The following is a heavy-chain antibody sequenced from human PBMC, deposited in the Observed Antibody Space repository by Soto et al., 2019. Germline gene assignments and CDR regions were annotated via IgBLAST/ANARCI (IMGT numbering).Heavy chain of an antibody. J-gene: IGHJ6*03. CDR3: ARVVTVTNRDYYYYMDV. Sequence: ASVKVSCKASGYTFTSCAMHWVRQAPGQRLEWMGWINAGNGNTKYSQKFQGRVTITRDTSASTAYMELSSLRSEDTAVYYCARVVTVTNRDYYYYMDVWGKGTTVTVSS. V-gene: IGHV1-3*01. D-gene: IGHD4-17*01. CDR2: INAGNGNT. CDR1: GYTFTSCA.